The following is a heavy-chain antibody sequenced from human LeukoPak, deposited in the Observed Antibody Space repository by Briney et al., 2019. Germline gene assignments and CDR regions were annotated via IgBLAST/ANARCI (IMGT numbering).Heavy chain of an antibody. CDR2: INHSGGT. J-gene: IGHJ3*02. D-gene: IGHD3-3*01. CDR3: ARTYYDFWSGSYTGAFDI. CDR1: GGSFSGYY. Sequence: SETLSLTCAVYGGSFSGYYWSWIRQPPGKGLEWIGEINHSGGTNYNPSLKSRVTISVDTSKNQFSLKLSSVTAADTAVYYCARTYYDFWSGSYTGAFDIWGQGTMVTVSS. V-gene: IGHV4-34*01.